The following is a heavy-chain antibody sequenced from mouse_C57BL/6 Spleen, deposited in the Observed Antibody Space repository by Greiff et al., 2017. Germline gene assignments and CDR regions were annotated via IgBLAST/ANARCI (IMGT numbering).Heavy chain of an antibody. V-gene: IGHV1-80*01. Sequence: QVQLQQSGAELVKPGASVKISCKASGYAFSSYWMNWVKQRPGKGLEWIGQIYPGDGDTNYNEKFKGKATLTAEKSSITVYLQRSSLTSEDSAVYYCARTLLRSYCFDYWGQGTTLTVSS. CDR2: IYPGDGDT. D-gene: IGHD1-1*01. J-gene: IGHJ2*01. CDR1: GYAFSSYW. CDR3: ARTLLRSYCFDY.